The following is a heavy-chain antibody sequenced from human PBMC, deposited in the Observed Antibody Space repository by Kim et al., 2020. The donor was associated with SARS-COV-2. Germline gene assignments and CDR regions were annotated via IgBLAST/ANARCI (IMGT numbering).Heavy chain of an antibody. J-gene: IGHJ3*02. CDR1: GGSISSGDYY. CDR2: IYYSGST. D-gene: IGHD6-19*01. V-gene: IGHV4-30-4*01. CDR3: ARGSRWLVRAFDI. Sequence: SETLSLTCTVSGGSISSGDYYWSWIRQPPGKGLEWIGYIYYSGSTYYNPSLKSRVTISVDTSKNQFSLKLSSVTAADTAVYYCARGSRWLVRAFDIWGQGTIVTVSS.